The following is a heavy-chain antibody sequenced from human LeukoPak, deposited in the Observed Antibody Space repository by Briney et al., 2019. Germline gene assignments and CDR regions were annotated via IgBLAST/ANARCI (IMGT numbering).Heavy chain of an antibody. J-gene: IGHJ3*02. CDR3: ARYCSGGSCYDAFDI. D-gene: IGHD2-15*01. CDR1: GGTFSSYA. Sequence: SVKVSCKASGGTFSSYAISWVRQAPGQGLEWMGRIIPIFGTANYAQKFQGRVTISTDESTSTAYMELNSLRSEDTAVYYCARYCSGGSCYDAFDIWGQGTMVTVSS. V-gene: IGHV1-69*05. CDR2: IIPIFGTA.